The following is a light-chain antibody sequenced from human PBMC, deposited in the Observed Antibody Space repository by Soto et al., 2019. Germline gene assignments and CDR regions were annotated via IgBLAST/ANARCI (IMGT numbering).Light chain of an antibody. CDR3: QQYGDSPWT. CDR1: QTVSNNR. Sequence: EIVLTQSPGTLSLSPGERATLSCRASQTVSNNRLAWYRQKLGQAPSLLIYGASSRASGIPDKFTGSGSGTDFTLTISRLEPEDFVLYFCQQYGDSPWTFGQGTKVEIK. J-gene: IGKJ1*01. V-gene: IGKV3-20*01. CDR2: GAS.